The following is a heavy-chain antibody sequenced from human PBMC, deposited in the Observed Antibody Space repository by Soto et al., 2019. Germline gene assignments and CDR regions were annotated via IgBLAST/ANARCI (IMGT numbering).Heavy chain of an antibody. J-gene: IGHJ6*02. CDR1: GFTFSNAW. CDR3: SQGIVATIGGGYYYGLDV. Sequence: GGSLRISCAASGFTFSNAWMSWVRQASGKGLEWVGRIKSKTDGGTTDYAAPVKGRFTISRDDSKNTLYLQMNSLKTEDTAVYYCSQGIVATIGGGYYYGLDVWGQGTTVTVSS. D-gene: IGHD5-12*01. V-gene: IGHV3-15*01. CDR2: IKSKTDGGTT.